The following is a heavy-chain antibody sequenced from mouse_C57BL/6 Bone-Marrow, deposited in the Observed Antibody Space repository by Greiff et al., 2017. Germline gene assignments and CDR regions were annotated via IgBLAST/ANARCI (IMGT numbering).Heavy chain of an antibody. CDR2: ISNGGGST. D-gene: IGHD1-1*01. CDR1: GFTFSDYY. V-gene: IGHV5-12*01. J-gene: IGHJ4*01. Sequence: EVMLVESGGGLVQPGGSLKLSCAASGFTFSDYYMYWVRQTPEKRLEWVAYISNGGGSTYYPDTVKGRFTISRDNAKNTLYLQMSRLKSEDTAMYYCARRGYYYGSNAMDYWGQGTSVTVSS. CDR3: ARRGYYYGSNAMDY.